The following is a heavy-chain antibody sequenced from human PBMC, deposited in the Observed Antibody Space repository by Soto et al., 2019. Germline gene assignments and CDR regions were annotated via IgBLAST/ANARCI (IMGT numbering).Heavy chain of an antibody. CDR2: IYYSGST. J-gene: IGHJ4*02. D-gene: IGHD3-22*01. CDR3: ATGIAAEYYYDISVYYSDDY. Sequence: SETLSLTCTVSGGSISSSSYYWGWIRQPPGKGLEWIGSIYYSGSTYYNPSLKSRVTISVDTSKNQFSLKLSSVTAADTAVYYFATGIAAEYYYDISVYYSDDYGGQGTLVTVSS. V-gene: IGHV4-39*01. CDR1: GGSISSSSYY.